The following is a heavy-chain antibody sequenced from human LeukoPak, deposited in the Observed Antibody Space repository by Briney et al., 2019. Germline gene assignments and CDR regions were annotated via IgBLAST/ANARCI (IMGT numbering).Heavy chain of an antibody. CDR3: AKARIAATPPGDY. Sequence: GGSLRLSCAASGFTFSSYGMHWVRQAPGKGLEWVAFIRYDGSNKYYADSVKGRFTVSRDNSKNTLYLQMNSLRAEDTAVYYCAKARIAATPPGDYWGQGTLVTVSS. V-gene: IGHV3-30*02. CDR1: GFTFSSYG. J-gene: IGHJ4*02. D-gene: IGHD6-13*01. CDR2: IRYDGSNK.